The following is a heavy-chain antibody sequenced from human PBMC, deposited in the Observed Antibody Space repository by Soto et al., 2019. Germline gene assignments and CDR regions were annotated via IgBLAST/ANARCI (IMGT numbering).Heavy chain of an antibody. CDR3: ARVVPAAADAFDI. J-gene: IGHJ3*02. Sequence: ASVKVSCKASGCAFTSYYMHWVRQAPGQGLEWMGIINPSGGSTSYAQKFQGRVTMTRDTSTSTVYMELSSLRSEDTAVYYCARVVPAAADAFDIWGQGTMVTVSS. CDR2: INPSGGST. V-gene: IGHV1-46*03. D-gene: IGHD2-2*01. CDR1: GCAFTSYY.